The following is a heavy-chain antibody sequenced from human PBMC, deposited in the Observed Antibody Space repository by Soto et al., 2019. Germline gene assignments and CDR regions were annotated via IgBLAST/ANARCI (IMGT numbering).Heavy chain of an antibody. V-gene: IGHV1-8*01. D-gene: IGHD4-17*01. CDR2: MSPATGHS. Sequence: QVPLVQSGAEVKQPGASLKVSCKISGGMFKTFDIHWVRQAPGQGLEWLGWMSPATGHSVPSWKFQGRGTLTTDTSTSTSFMELTNLRLEDTALYYCSTTVIIEDLVDYWGQGTQVTVSS. CDR1: GGMFKTFD. J-gene: IGHJ4*02. CDR3: STTVIIEDLVDY.